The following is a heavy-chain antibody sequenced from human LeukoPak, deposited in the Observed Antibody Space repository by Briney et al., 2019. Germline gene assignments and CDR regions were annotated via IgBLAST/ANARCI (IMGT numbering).Heavy chain of an antibody. V-gene: IGHV3-49*04. CDR3: TRTVRQRVSKYYFDY. Sequence: GRSLRLSCTASGFTFGDYAMSWVRQAPGKGLEGVGFIRSKAYGGTTEYAASVKGRFTISRDDYKRIAYLQMNSLKTEDTAVYYCTRTVRQRVSKYYFDYWGQGTLVTVSS. D-gene: IGHD6-13*01. J-gene: IGHJ4*02. CDR2: IRSKAYGGTT. CDR1: GFTFGDYA.